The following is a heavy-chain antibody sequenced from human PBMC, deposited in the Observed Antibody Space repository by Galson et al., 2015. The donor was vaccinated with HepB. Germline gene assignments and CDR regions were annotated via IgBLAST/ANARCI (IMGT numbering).Heavy chain of an antibody. D-gene: IGHD2-15*01. CDR3: ASRYYCSGGSCYSQTFYYYYGMDV. V-gene: IGHV1-69*10. CDR1: GGTFSSYA. J-gene: IGHJ6*02. Sequence: SVKVSCKASGGTFSSYAISWVRQAPGQGLEWMGGIIPIFGIANYAQKFQGRVTITADKSTSTAYMELSSLRSEDTAVYYCASRYYCSGGSCYSQTFYYYYGMDVWGQGTTVTVSS. CDR2: IIPIFGIA.